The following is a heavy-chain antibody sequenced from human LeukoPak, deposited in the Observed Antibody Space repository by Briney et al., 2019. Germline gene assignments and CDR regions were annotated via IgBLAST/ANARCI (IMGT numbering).Heavy chain of an antibody. CDR1: GFTFSSYA. V-gene: IGHV3-23*01. J-gene: IGHJ5*02. CDR3: AKAPKPITVPNWFDP. D-gene: IGHD3-3*01. CDR2: ISGSGGST. Sequence: GGSLRLSCAASGFTFSSYAMSWVRQAPGKGLEWVSAISGSGGSTYYADSVKGRFTISRDNSKNTLYLQMNSLRAEDTAVYYCAKAPKPITVPNWFDPWGQGTLVTVSS.